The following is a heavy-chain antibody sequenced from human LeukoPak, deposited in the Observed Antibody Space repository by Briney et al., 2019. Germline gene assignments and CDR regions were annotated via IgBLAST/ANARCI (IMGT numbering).Heavy chain of an antibody. CDR1: GFIFSSYS. V-gene: IGHV3-48*01. D-gene: IGHD3/OR15-3a*01. J-gene: IGHJ4*02. CDR2: LGPTSSTI. CDR3: ARDQYDTWSRRGNFDS. Sequence: GGSLRLSCAASGFIFSSYSMNWVRQAPGKGLERVSYLGPTSSTISYADSVRGRFTISRDNAKNSLYLQMNSLRAEDTAIYYCARDQYDTWSRRGNFDSWGQGTLVIVSS.